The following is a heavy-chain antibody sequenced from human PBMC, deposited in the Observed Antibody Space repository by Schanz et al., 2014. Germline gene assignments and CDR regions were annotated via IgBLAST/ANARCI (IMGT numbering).Heavy chain of an antibody. V-gene: IGHV1-2*02. CDR1: GRTFIVYH. CDR3: ARARYTGYDCSGY. J-gene: IGHJ4*02. D-gene: IGHD5-12*01. CDR2: INPNSGET. Sequence: QVHLVQSGSELKKPGASVKVSCKASGRTFIVYHVLHWVRQAPGQGLEWMGWINPNSGETNYEQKFKGRVTLTSDTSISTAFMELSGLTSDDTATYFCARARYTGYDCSGYWGQGTLLIVSS.